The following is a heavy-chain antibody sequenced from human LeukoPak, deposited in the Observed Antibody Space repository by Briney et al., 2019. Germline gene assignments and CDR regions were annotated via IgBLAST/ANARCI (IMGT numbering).Heavy chain of an antibody. V-gene: IGHV4-59*05. CDR3: ARHPYQLLWLSWFDP. J-gene: IGHJ5*02. CDR1: GDSISRYY. D-gene: IGHD2-2*01. Sequence: PSETLSLTCTVSGDSISRYYWSWIRQPPGKGLEWIGSIYYSGSTYYNPSLKSRVTISVDTSKNQFSLKLSSVTAADTAVYYCARHPYQLLWLSWFDPWGQGTTVTFSS. CDR2: IYYSGST.